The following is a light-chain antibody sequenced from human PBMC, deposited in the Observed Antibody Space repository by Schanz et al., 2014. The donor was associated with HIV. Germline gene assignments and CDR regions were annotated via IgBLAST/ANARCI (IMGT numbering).Light chain of an antibody. CDR1: SSNIGNNY. J-gene: IGLJ2*01. CDR2: DNN. CDR3: QSYDKSLSVVI. Sequence: QSVLTQPPSVSAAPGQKVTISCSGSSSNIGNNYVSWYQQLPGTAPKLLIYDNNKRPSGIPDRFSGSKSGTSATLGITGLQPEDEADYFCQSYDKSLSVVIFGGGTKLTVL. V-gene: IGLV1-51*01.